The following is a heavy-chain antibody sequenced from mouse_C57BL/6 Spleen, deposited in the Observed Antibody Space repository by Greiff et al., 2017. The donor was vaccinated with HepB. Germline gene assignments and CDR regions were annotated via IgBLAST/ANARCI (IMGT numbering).Heavy chain of an antibody. CDR3: ARSGDGYYVGKFFDY. CDR1: GYTFNSYW. CDR2: IYPSDSET. J-gene: IGHJ2*01. D-gene: IGHD2-3*01. V-gene: IGHV1-61*01. Sequence: QVQLQQPGAELVRPGSSVKLSCKASGYTFNSYWMDWVKQRPGQGLEWIGNIYPSDSETHYNQKFKDKATLTVDKSSSTAYMQLSSLTSVDSAVYYCARSGDGYYVGKFFDYWGQGTTLTVSS.